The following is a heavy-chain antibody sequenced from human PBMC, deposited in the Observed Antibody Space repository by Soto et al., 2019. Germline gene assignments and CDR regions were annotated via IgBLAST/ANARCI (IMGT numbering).Heavy chain of an antibody. D-gene: IGHD2-15*01. Sequence: PVGSLRLSCAASGFTFSNYAMSWVRQAPGKGLEWVSTISGRGGNTYYADSVRGRFTISRDNSRNTLYLQMDSLRVEDSAVYSCSKAGCSGGTSYPYDFDNWGQGAMVTVSS. CDR3: SKAGCSGGTSYPYDFDN. CDR2: ISGRGGNT. CDR1: GFTFSNYA. V-gene: IGHV3-23*01. J-gene: IGHJ4*01.